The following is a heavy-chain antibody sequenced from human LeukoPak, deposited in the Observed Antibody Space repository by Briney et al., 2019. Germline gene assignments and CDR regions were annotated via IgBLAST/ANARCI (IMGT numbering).Heavy chain of an antibody. Sequence: WASVRVSCKASGGTFSSYAISWVRQAPGQGLEWMGGIIPIFGTANYAQKFQGRVTITADESTSTAYMELSSLRSEDTAVYYCARDLGYCGGDCYGYFDYWGQGTLVTVSS. CDR3: ARDLGYCGGDCYGYFDY. CDR1: GGTFSSYA. V-gene: IGHV1-69*13. J-gene: IGHJ4*02. D-gene: IGHD2-21*02. CDR2: IIPIFGTA.